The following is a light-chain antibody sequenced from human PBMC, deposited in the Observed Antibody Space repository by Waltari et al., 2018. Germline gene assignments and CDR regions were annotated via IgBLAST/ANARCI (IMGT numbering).Light chain of an antibody. CDR2: YDS. CDR3: QVWDSSSDHPDVV. J-gene: IGLJ2*01. Sequence: SYVLTQPPSVSVAPGKTARITCGGNNIGSKSVHWYQQKPGQAPVLVIYYDSNRPSGIPEGFSGSNSGNTATLTISGVEAGDEADYYCQVWDSSSDHPDVVFGGGTKLTVL. CDR1: NIGSKS. V-gene: IGLV3-21*04.